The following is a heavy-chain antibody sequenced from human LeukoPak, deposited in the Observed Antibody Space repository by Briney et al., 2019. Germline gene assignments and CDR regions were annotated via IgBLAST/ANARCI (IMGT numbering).Heavy chain of an antibody. J-gene: IGHJ6*03. CDR3: ARSGGYSYVGYYYYMDV. V-gene: IGHV3-23*01. Sequence: GGSLRLSCAASGFTFSNYVMIWVRQAPGKGLGWVSGITASGDSTYYGDSVKGRFTMSRDNSKNTVYLQMNSLRVDDTAVYYCARSGGYSYVGYYYYMDVWGKGTTVTVSS. CDR2: ITASGDST. CDR1: GFTFSNYV. D-gene: IGHD5-18*01.